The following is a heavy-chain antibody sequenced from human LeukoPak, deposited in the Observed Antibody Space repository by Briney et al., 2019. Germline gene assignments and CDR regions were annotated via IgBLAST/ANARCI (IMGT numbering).Heavy chain of an antibody. V-gene: IGHV4-31*03. J-gene: IGHJ2*01. Sequence: SETLSLTCTVSGGSISSGGYYWSWIRQHPGKGLEWIGYICDSGSTYYKPSLRSRVTISGDTSKNQFSLKLSSVSDADTAVYYCARYGSGWYFDLWGRGTLVTVSS. CDR1: GGSISSGGYY. CDR2: ICDSGST. CDR3: ARYGSGWYFDL. D-gene: IGHD2-8*01.